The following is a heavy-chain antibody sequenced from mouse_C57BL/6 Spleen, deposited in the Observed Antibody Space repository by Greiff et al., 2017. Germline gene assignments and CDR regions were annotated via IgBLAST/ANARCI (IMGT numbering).Heavy chain of an antibody. CDR3: ARPDYYGSSAWDYFDY. J-gene: IGHJ2*01. CDR2: IYPGDGDT. V-gene: IGHV1-82*01. D-gene: IGHD1-1*01. Sequence: VKLQQSGPELVKPGASVKISCKASGYAFSSSWMNWVKQRPGKGLEWIGRIYPGDGDTNYNGKFKGKATLTADKSSSTAYMQLSSLTSEDSAVYFCARPDYYGSSAWDYFDYWGQGTTLTVSS. CDR1: GYAFSSSW.